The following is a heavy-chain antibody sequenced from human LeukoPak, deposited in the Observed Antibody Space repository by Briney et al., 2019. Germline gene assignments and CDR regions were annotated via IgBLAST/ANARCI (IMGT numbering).Heavy chain of an antibody. J-gene: IGHJ4*02. CDR3: ANVYYFGSGTYESRNFDY. Sequence: PGGSLRLSCAASGFTFSSYAMSWVRQGPGKGLEWVSAISGGGGSTYYADSVTGRFTISRDNSKNTLYLQMNSLRAEDTAVYYCANVYYFGSGTYESRNFDYWGAGILVTVSS. CDR1: GFTFSSYA. D-gene: IGHD3-10*01. CDR2: ISGGGGST. V-gene: IGHV3-23*01.